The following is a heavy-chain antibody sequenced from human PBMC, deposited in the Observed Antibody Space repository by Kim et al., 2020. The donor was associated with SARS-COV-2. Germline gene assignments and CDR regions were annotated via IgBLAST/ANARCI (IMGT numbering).Heavy chain of an antibody. Sequence: KGRFTISRDNAKNSLYLQMNSLRAEDTAVYYCASGGTRYDILTGYQPKDYWGQGTLVTVSS. J-gene: IGHJ4*02. D-gene: IGHD3-9*01. CDR3: ASGGTRYDILTGYQPKDY. V-gene: IGHV3-11*04.